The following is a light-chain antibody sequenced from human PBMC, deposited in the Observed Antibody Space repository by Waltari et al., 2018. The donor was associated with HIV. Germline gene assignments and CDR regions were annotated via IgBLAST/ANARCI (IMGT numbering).Light chain of an antibody. CDR3: QQRSNWPMYT. Sequence: EIVLTQSPATLSLSPGERATISCRASQTVSSYLAWYQQKPGQAPRLLIYDASNRATGIAARFSGSGSGTDFTLTISSLEPEDFAVYYCQQRSNWPMYTFGQGTKLEIK. CDR1: QTVSSY. J-gene: IGKJ2*01. V-gene: IGKV3-11*01. CDR2: DAS.